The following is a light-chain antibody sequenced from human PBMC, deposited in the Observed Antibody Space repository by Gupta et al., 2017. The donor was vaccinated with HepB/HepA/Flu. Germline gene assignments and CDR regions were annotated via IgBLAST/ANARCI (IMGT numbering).Light chain of an antibody. Sequence: DIQMTQSPSTLSASVGDRVTITCRASQSIGSWLAWYQQKPGKAPKLLIYKASSLESGVPSTFSGSGSGTEFTLTISSLQPDDFATYYCKQYNFSSRTFGQGTNVEIK. J-gene: IGKJ1*01. CDR3: KQYNFSSRT. CDR1: QSIGSW. CDR2: KAS. V-gene: IGKV1-5*03.